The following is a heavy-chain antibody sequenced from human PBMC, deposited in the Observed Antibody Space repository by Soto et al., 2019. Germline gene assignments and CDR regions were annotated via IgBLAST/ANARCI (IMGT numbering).Heavy chain of an antibody. J-gene: IGHJ4*02. D-gene: IGHD5-12*01. CDR2: IWYDGSNK. CDR3: ARSRGYSGYDAEY. CDR1: GFTFSSYG. Sequence: QVQLVESGGGVVQPGRSLRLSCAASGFTFSSYGMHWVRQAPGKGLEWVAVIWYDGSNKYYADSVKGRFTISRDNSKNTLYLQMNSLRAEDTAVYYCARSRGYSGYDAEYWGQGTLVTVSS. V-gene: IGHV3-33*01.